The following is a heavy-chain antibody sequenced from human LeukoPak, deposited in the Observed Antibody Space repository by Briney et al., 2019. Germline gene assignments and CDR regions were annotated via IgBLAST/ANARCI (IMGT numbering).Heavy chain of an antibody. CDR1: GFSFERHS. Sequence: GGSLRLSCVASGFSFERHSMNWVRQVPGRGLEWVSSIATGTGSVSTFTFYADSVKGRFTISRDNAKKSLDLQINSLRADDTALYYCARKRAATNIDAFDIWGQGTMVTVSS. V-gene: IGHV3-21*04. J-gene: IGHJ3*02. D-gene: IGHD6-13*01. CDR3: ARKRAATNIDAFDI. CDR2: IATGTGSVSTFT.